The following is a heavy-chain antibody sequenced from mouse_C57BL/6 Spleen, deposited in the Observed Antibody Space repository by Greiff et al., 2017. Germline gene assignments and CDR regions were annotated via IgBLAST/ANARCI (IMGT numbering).Heavy chain of an antibody. V-gene: IGHV1-52*01. CDR2: IDPSDSET. CDR1: GYTFTSYW. J-gene: IGHJ4*01. Sequence: QVQLQQPVAELVRPGSSVKLSCKASGYTFTSYWMHWVKQRPIQGLEWIGNIDPSDSETHYNQKFKDKATLTVDKSSSTAYMQLSSLTSEDSAVXDCAREGLRLDYYAMDYWGQGTSVTVSA. CDR3: AREGLRLDYYAMDY. D-gene: IGHD2-4*01.